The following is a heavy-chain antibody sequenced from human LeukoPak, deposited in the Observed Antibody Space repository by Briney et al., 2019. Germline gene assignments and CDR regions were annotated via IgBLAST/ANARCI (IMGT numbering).Heavy chain of an antibody. Sequence: SETLSLTCTVSGGSISSYYWSWIRQPPGKGLEWIGYIYYSGSTNYNPSLKSRVTISVDTSKNQFSLKLSSVIAADTAVYYCARDIVYGDYRDAFDIWGQGTMVTASS. CDR3: ARDIVYGDYRDAFDI. CDR1: GGSISSYY. V-gene: IGHV4-59*01. D-gene: IGHD4-17*01. CDR2: IYYSGST. J-gene: IGHJ3*02.